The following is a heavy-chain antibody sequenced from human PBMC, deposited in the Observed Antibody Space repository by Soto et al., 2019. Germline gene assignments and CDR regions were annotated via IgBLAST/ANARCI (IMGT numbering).Heavy chain of an antibody. CDR2: ISGSGGST. CDR3: TALIVVVITNDY. J-gene: IGHJ4*02. V-gene: IGHV3-23*01. D-gene: IGHD3-22*01. Sequence: GGSLRLSCAASGFTFSSYAMSWVRQAPGKGLEWVSAISGSGGSTHYADSVKGRFTISRDNSKNTLYLQMNSLRAEDTAVYYCTALIVVVITNDYWGQGTLVTVSS. CDR1: GFTFSSYA.